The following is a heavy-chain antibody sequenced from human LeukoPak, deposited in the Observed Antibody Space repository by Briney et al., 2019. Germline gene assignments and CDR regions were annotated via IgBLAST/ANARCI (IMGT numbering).Heavy chain of an antibody. CDR2: IDWDDDK. CDR3: ARINYDRSKGFDY. CDR1: GFSRSTSGMC. J-gene: IGHJ4*02. V-gene: IGHV2-70*11. D-gene: IGHD3-22*01. Sequence: SGPTLVNPPQTLTLTCTFSGFSRSTSGMCVSWIRQPPGKALEWLARIDWDDDKYYTTSLRTRLTISKDTSKYQVVLTMTNMDPVDTATYYCARINYDRSKGFDYWGQGTLVTVSS.